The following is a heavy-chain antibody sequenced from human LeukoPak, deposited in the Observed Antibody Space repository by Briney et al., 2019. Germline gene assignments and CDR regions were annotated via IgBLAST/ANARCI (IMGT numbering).Heavy chain of an antibody. Sequence: GGSLRLSCAASGFTFSSYWMHWVRQVPGKGLVWVSRINSDGSSTSYADSVKGRFTISRDNAKNTLYVQMNSLRAEDTAVYYCSTGSEHAFDIWGRGTMVTVSS. CDR3: STGSEHAFDI. V-gene: IGHV3-74*01. CDR2: INSDGSST. J-gene: IGHJ3*02. D-gene: IGHD1-14*01. CDR1: GFTFSSYW.